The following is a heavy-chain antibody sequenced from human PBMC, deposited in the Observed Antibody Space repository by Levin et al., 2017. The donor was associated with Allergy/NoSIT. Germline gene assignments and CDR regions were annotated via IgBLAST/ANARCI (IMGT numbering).Heavy chain of an antibody. CDR2: IIPILGIA. Sequence: KISCKASGGTFSSYTISWVRQAPGQGLEWMGRIIPILGIANYAQKFQGRVTITADKSTSTAYMELSSLRSEDTAVYYCARTMVDTAMGFSYYYGMDVWGQGTTVTVSS. J-gene: IGHJ6*02. CDR1: GGTFSSYT. D-gene: IGHD5-18*01. CDR3: ARTMVDTAMGFSYYYGMDV. V-gene: IGHV1-69*02.